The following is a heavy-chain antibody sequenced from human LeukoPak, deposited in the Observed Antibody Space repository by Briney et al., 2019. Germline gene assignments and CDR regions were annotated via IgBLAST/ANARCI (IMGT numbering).Heavy chain of an antibody. CDR2: IKQDESEK. V-gene: IGHV3-7*03. Sequence: GGSLRLSCAASGFTFGSYWMSWVRQAPGKGLEWVANIKQDESEKYYVASVKGRFTISRDNHKNSLFLQMSSLRAEDTAVYYCARVRTVSYYGMDVWGKGTTVTVSS. J-gene: IGHJ6*04. CDR1: GFTFGSYW. CDR3: ARVRTVSYYGMDV. D-gene: IGHD4-17*01.